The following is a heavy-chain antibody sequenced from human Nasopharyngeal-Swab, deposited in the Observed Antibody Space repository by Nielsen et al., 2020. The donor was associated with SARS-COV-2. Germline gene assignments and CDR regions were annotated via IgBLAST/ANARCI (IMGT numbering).Heavy chain of an antibody. V-gene: IGHV4-61*09. CDR2: IYTRGST. J-gene: IGHJ6*02. Sequence: LRLSCTGSGGSISSGRYFWSWIRQPAGTGLERIGHIYTRGSTNYNPSIKSRITIAVDTAKNKFSLKVSSVTAADTAVYYCARDGDYTDVWGQGTTVTVSS. D-gene: IGHD4-11*01. CDR1: GGSISSGRYF. CDR3: ARDGDYTDV.